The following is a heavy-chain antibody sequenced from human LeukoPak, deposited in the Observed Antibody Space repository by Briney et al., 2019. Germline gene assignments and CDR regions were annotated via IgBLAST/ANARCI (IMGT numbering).Heavy chain of an antibody. D-gene: IGHD3-22*01. CDR2: IIPILGIA. J-gene: IGHJ4*02. CDR3: ARGVYDSSGYWY. V-gene: IGHV1-69*04. Sequence: ASVKVSCKASGGTFSSYAISWVRQAPGQGLEWMGRIIPILGIANYAQKFQGRVTITADKSTSTAYMELSSLRSEDTAVYYCARGVYDSSGYWYWGQGTLVTLSS. CDR1: GGTFSSYA.